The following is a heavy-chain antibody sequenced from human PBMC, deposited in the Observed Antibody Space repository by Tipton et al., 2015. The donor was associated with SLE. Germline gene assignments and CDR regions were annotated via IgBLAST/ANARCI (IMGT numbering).Heavy chain of an antibody. V-gene: IGHV3-23*01. CDR2: ITGSGTTT. Sequence: SLRLSCGASGFTFSNYAMTWVRQAPGKALEWISVITGSGTTTYYADSVKGRFTIYRDNSKNTLYLQMNSLRAEDTAIYYCAKGPTYYDFWSHFDCWGQGTLVTVSS. CDR1: GFTFSNYA. J-gene: IGHJ4*02. D-gene: IGHD3-3*01. CDR3: AKGPTYYDFWSHFDC.